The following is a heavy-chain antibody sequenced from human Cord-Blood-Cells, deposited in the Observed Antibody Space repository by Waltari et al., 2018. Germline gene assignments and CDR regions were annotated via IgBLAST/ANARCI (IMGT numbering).Heavy chain of an antibody. CDR1: GYTFTSYG. Sequence: QVQLVQSGAEVKKPGASVKVSCKASGYTFTSYGISWARQAPGQGLEWMGWISAYNGNTNYAQKLQGRVTMTTDTSTSTAYMERRSLRSEDTAVYYCARDTTYYDILTGYYRNIYVDYWGQGTLVTVSS. CDR2: ISAYNGNT. D-gene: IGHD3-9*01. V-gene: IGHV1-18*01. CDR3: ARDTTYYDILTGYYRNIYVDY. J-gene: IGHJ4*02.